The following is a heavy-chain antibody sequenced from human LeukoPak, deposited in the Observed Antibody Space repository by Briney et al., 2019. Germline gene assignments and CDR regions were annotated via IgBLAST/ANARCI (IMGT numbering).Heavy chain of an antibody. Sequence: GGSLRLSCAASGFTFSSYGMTWVRQVPGKGLEWVSGINWDGGRTDYVDSVKGRFTISRDDAKNFLYLQMNSLRAEDTALYYCAREDYGSGWPSDYWGQGTLVIVSS. J-gene: IGHJ4*02. CDR3: AREDYGSGWPSDY. V-gene: IGHV3-20*04. CDR2: INWDGGRT. CDR1: GFTFSSYG. D-gene: IGHD6-19*01.